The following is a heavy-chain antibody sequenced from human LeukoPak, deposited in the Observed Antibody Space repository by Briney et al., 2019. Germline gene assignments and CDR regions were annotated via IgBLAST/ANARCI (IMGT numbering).Heavy chain of an antibody. CDR2: ISSSDSTI. CDR3: ARTIEMATISYFDY. D-gene: IGHD5-24*01. Sequence: QPGGSLRLSCAASGFTFSSYEMNWVRQAPGKGLEWVSYISSSDSTIYYADSVKGRFTISRDNAKNSLYLQMNSLRAGDTAVYYCARTIEMATISYFDYWGQGTLVTVS. CDR1: GFTFSSYE. J-gene: IGHJ4*02. V-gene: IGHV3-48*03.